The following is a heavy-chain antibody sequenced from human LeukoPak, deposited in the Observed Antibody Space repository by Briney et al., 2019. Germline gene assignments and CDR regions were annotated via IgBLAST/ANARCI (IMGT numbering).Heavy chain of an antibody. CDR2: ISRNGGST. Sequence: WGALRLSCSASGFTFSSDAMRWVRQAPGKGLEYVSAISRNGGSTYYAYSVKGRFTLSRENSKNTRYLQISSLKAEDPAVYYCVKGSGDIAVVQAADAGMDVWGQGTTVTVSS. J-gene: IGHJ6*02. CDR1: GFTFSSDA. D-gene: IGHD2-2*01. CDR3: VKGSGDIAVVQAADAGMDV. V-gene: IGHV3-64D*06.